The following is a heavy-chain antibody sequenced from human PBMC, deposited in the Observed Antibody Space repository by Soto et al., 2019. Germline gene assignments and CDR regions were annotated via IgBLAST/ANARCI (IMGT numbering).Heavy chain of an antibody. J-gene: IGHJ4*02. D-gene: IGHD6-13*01. V-gene: IGHV1-69*13. CDR1: GGTFSSYA. CDR2: IIPIFGTA. Sequence: SVKVSCKASGGTFSSYAISWVRQAPGQGLEWMGGIIPIFGTANYAQKFQGRVTITADESTSTAYMELSSLRSEDTAVYYCAVGDSSSYYFDYWGQGTLVTVSS. CDR3: AVGDSSSYYFDY.